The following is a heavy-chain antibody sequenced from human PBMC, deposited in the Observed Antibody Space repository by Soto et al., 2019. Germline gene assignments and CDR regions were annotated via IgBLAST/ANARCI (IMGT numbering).Heavy chain of an antibody. CDR3: ARTRGITGTMLSGSYYGMDV. D-gene: IGHD1-7*01. J-gene: IGHJ6*02. CDR2: IYYSGST. CDR1: GGSISSYY. V-gene: IGHV4-59*08. Sequence: SETLSLTCTVSGGSISSYYWSWIRQPPGKGLEWIGYIYYSGSTNYNPSLKSRVTISVDTSKNQFSLKLSSVTAADTAVYYCARTRGITGTMLSGSYYGMDVWGQGTKVTVSS.